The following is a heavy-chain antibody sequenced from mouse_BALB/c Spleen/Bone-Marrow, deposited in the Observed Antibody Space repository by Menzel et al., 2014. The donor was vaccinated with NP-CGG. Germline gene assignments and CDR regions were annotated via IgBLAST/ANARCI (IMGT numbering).Heavy chain of an antibody. J-gene: IGHJ3*01. CDR3: ARHNYDETWFAY. CDR1: GFTFSDYY. CDR2: ISNGGGST. V-gene: IGHV5-12*02. D-gene: IGHD2-4*01. Sequence: EVKLVESGGGLVQPGGSLKLSCATSGFTFSDYYMYWVRQTPEKRLEWVAYISNGGGSTYYPDTVKGRFTISRDNAKNTLYLQMSRLKSEDTAMYYCARHNYDETWFAYWGQGTLVTVSA.